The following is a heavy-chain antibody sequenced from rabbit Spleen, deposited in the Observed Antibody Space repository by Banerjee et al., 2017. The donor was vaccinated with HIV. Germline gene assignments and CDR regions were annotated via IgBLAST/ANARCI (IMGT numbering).Heavy chain of an antibody. CDR2: IYAGSSGNT. Sequence: QSLEESAGDLVKPGASLTLTCTASGFSFSSRYYMCWVRQAPGKGLEWIACIYAGSSGNTYYASWAKGRFTISKTSSTTVTLQMTSLTAADTATYFCARETSSGWGVVSYYFNLWGPGTLVTVS. CDR1: GFSFSSRYY. D-gene: IGHD4-1*01. J-gene: IGHJ4*01. CDR3: ARETSSGWGVVSYYFNL. V-gene: IGHV1S40*01.